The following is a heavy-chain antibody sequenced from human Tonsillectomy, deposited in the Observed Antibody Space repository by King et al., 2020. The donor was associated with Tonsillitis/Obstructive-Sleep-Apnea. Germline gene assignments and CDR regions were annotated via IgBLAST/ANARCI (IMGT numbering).Heavy chain of an antibody. CDR3: TREGITIFGVVIDHYFDY. CDR2: IRSKAYGGTT. Sequence: VQLVESGGGLVKPGRSLRLSCTASGFSFGDYTMSWFRQAPGKGLEWVTFIRSKAYGGTTEYASSVKGRFTNSRVDSKSIAYLQMNSLKTEDTAVYYCTREGITIFGVVIDHYFDYWGQGTLVTVSS. D-gene: IGHD3-3*01. V-gene: IGHV3-49*05. CDR1: GFSFGDYT. J-gene: IGHJ4*02.